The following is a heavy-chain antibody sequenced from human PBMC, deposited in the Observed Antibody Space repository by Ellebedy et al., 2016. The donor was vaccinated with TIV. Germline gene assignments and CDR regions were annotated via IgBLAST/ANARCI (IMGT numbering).Heavy chain of an antibody. Sequence: MPSETLSLTCTVSGGSISSGDYYWSWIRQPPGKGLEWIGEINHSGSTNYNPSLKSRVTISVDTSKNQFSLKLSSVTAADTAVYYCARPYSGSYFGAFDIWGQGTMVTVSS. D-gene: IGHD1-26*01. V-gene: IGHV4-39*01. CDR1: GGSISSGDYY. CDR3: ARPYSGSYFGAFDI. CDR2: INHSGST. J-gene: IGHJ3*02.